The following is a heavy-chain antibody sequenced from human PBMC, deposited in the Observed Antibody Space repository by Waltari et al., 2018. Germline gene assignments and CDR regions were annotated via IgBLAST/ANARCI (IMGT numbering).Heavy chain of an antibody. J-gene: IGHJ3*02. V-gene: IGHV4-39*01. CDR3: ARFRLNYSSSWYCAFDI. Sequence: QLQLQESGPGLVKPSETLSLTCTVSGGSISSSSYYWGWIRQPPGKGLEWIGSIYYSGRTYYNPALKCRVTISVDTSKNQFSLKLSSVTAADTAVYYCARFRLNYSSSWYCAFDIWGQGTMVTVSS. CDR2: IYYSGRT. D-gene: IGHD6-13*01. CDR1: GGSISSSSYY.